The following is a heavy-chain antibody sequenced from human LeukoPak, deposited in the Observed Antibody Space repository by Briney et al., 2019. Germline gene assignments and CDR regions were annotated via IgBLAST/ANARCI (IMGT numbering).Heavy chain of an antibody. CDR2: IKQDGTEI. D-gene: IGHD3-10*01. J-gene: IGHJ4*02. CDR3: ARTPDGADY. V-gene: IGHV3-7*01. Sequence: GGSLRLSCAASGFTFSSYWMSWVRQAPGKGLEWVANIKQDGTEIFYVDSVRGRFIISRDNAENSLYLQMNSLRVEDAAVYYCARTPDGADYWGQGTLVTVSS. CDR1: GFTFSSYW.